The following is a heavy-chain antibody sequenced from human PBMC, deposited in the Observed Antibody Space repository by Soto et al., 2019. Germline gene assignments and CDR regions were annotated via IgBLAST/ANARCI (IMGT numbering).Heavy chain of an antibody. J-gene: IGHJ6*02. V-gene: IGHV4-59*01. CDR1: GGSISSYY. D-gene: IGHD1-26*01. CDR3: ARGSGRTGYYYYGMGV. Sequence: SETLSLTCTVSGGSISSYYWSWIRQPPGKGLEWIGYIYYSGSTNYNPSLKSRVTISVDTSKNQFSLKLSSVTAADTAVYYCARGSGRTGYYYYGMGVWDQGTTVTVSS. CDR2: IYYSGST.